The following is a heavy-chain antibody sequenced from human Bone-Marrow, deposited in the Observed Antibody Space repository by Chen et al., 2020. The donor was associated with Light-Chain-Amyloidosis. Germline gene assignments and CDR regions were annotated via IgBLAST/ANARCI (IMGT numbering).Heavy chain of an antibody. V-gene: IGHV4-59*01. J-gene: IGHJ2*01. D-gene: IGHD3-10*01. CDR3: ARESGSYYPRGGWYFDL. CDR2: IYYSGST. CDR1: GGSISSYY. Sequence: QVQLQESGPGLVKPSETLSLTCTVSGGSISSYYWSWIRQPPGKGLEWIGYIYYSGSTNYNPSLKSRVTISVDTSKNQFSLKLSSVTAADTAVYYCARESGSYYPRGGWYFDLWGRGTLVTVSS.